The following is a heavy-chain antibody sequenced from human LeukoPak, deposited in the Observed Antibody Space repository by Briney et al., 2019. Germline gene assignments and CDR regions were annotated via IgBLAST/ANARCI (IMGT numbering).Heavy chain of an antibody. V-gene: IGHV3-21*01. D-gene: IGHD6-6*01. CDR1: GFTFSSYS. CDR3: ARGRARSSAFDI. CDR2: ISSSSSYI. J-gene: IGHJ3*02. Sequence: PGGSLRLSCAASGFTFSSYSMTWVRQAPGKGLEWVSSISSSSSYIYYADSVKGRFTISRDNAKNSLYLQMNSLRAEDTAVYYCARGRARSSAFDIWGQGTMVTVSS.